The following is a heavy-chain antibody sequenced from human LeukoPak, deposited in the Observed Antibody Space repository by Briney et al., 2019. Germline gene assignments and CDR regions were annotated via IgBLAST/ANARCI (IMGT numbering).Heavy chain of an antibody. CDR1: GGSTSSHY. Sequence: SETLSLTCTVSGGSTSSHYWTWIRQSPVKGLEWIGDISNSGSTSYNPSLKSRVTISIDTSKNQFSLKLSSVTAADTAVYYCGRDALVGYFSYYYMDVWGKGTTVTVSS. CDR2: ISNSGST. V-gene: IGHV4-59*11. J-gene: IGHJ6*03. CDR3: GRDALVGYFSYYYMDV. D-gene: IGHD2-15*01.